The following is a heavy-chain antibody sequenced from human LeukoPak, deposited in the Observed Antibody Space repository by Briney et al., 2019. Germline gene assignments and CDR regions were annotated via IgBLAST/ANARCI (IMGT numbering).Heavy chain of an antibody. V-gene: IGHV4-4*02. CDR3: ARPPGYYYYYYGMDL. CDR2: IHHSGST. J-gene: IGHJ6*02. CDR1: GDSMSSSNW. Sequence: SETLSLTCAVSGDSMSSSNWWSWVRQPPGEGVEWMGEIHHSGSTNYNSSLKSRVTISVDTSKNQFPLKLSSVTAADTAVYYCARPPGYYYYYYGMDLWRQGTTVTVSS. D-gene: IGHD7-27*01.